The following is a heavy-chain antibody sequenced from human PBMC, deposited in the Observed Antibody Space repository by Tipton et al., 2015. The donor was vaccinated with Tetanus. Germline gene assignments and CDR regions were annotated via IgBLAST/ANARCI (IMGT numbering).Heavy chain of an antibody. CDR3: TRANHEFPKKGPFDS. D-gene: IGHD3-10*01. V-gene: IGHV4-59*01. Sequence: LRLSCAVYGASFSDYYWSWIRQPPGKGLEWLAYISDSGLSNSNYFLKSRITISRDTSRNQFSLKLTSVTAADTAVYYCTRANHEFPKKGPFDSWGQGTLVIVS. J-gene: IGHJ4*02. CDR2: ISDSGLS. CDR1: GASFSDYY.